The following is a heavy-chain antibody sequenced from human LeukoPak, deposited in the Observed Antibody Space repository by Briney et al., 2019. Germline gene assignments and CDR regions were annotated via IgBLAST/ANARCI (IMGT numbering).Heavy chain of an antibody. CDR3: AKDSEIAAAGSYWYFDL. CDR1: GFTFNSYG. V-gene: IGHV3-30*19. Sequence: GGSLRLSCAASGFTFNSYGMHWVRQAPGKGLEWVAVILYDGSNKYHTDSVKGRFTISRDNSKNTLYLQMNSLRAEDTAVYYCAKDSEIAAAGSYWYFDLWGRGTLVTVSS. J-gene: IGHJ2*01. CDR2: ILYDGSNK. D-gene: IGHD6-13*01.